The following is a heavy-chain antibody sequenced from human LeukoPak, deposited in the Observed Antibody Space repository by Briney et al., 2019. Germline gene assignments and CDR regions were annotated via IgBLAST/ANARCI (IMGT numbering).Heavy chain of an antibody. CDR1: GGSISSSSYY. CDR3: ARSPRYDYVWGSYRIFDY. CDR2: IYYSGST. V-gene: IGHV4-39*07. Sequence: SETLSLTCTVSGGSISSSSYYWAWIRQPPVKGLEWIGSIYYSGSTYYNPSLKSRVTISVDTSKNQFSLKLSSVTAADTAVYYCARSPRYDYVWGSYRIFDYWGQGTLVTVSS. D-gene: IGHD3-16*02. J-gene: IGHJ4*02.